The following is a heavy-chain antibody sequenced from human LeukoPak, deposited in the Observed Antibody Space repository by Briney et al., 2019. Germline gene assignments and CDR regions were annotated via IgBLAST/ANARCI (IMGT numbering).Heavy chain of an antibody. Sequence: GGSLRLSCAASGFTFSGSAMHWVRQASGKGLEWVGRIRSKANSYATAYAASVKGRFTISRDDSKNTAYLQMNSLRTEDTAVYYCTRLLSNYDLWSGYYSDWFDPWGQGTLVTVSS. V-gene: IGHV3-73*01. CDR1: GFTFSGSA. D-gene: IGHD3-3*01. J-gene: IGHJ5*02. CDR2: IRSKANSYAT. CDR3: TRLLSNYDLWSGYYSDWFDP.